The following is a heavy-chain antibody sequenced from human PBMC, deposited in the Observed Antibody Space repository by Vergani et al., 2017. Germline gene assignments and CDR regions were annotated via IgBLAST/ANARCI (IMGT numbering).Heavy chain of an antibody. CDR1: GYTFTSYG. CDR2: ISAYYGNT. V-gene: IGHV1-18*01. J-gene: IGHJ4*02. CDR3: ARDLRQPSGLGYSYGYVDY. Sequence: QVQLVQSGAEVKKPGASVKVSCKASGYTFTSYGISWVRQAPGQGLEWMGWISAYYGNTNYAQKLQGRVTMTTDTSTSTAYMELRSLRSDDTAVYYCARDLRQPSGLGYSYGYVDYWGQGTLVTVSS. D-gene: IGHD5-18*01.